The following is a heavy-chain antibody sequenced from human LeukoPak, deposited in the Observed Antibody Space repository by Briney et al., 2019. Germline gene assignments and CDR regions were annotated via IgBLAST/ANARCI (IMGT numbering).Heavy chain of an antibody. J-gene: IGHJ4*02. CDR1: GFTFSSYA. V-gene: IGHV3-23*01. CDR3: AKAFAWIVGAFDFDY. D-gene: IGHD1-26*01. Sequence: PGGSLRLSCAASGFTFSSYAMSWVRQAPGKGLEWVSAISGSGGSTYYADSVKGRFTISRDNSKNTLYLQMNSLRAEDTAVYYCAKAFAWIVGAFDFDYWGQGTLVPVSS. CDR2: ISGSGGST.